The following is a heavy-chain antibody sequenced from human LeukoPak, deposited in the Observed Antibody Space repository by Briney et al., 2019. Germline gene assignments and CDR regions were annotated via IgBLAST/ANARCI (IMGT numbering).Heavy chain of an antibody. CDR2: INPNSGGT. CDR3: AIFQGTYGDNENDY. CDR1: GYTLTGQH. D-gene: IGHD4-17*01. Sequence: ASVKVSCKTSGYTLTGQHLHWVRQAPGQGLEWMGWINPNSGGTKSAQKFQGRGSLTADESTSTGYMEVSSLRSEDTAVYYCAIFQGTYGDNENDYWGQGTLVTVSS. V-gene: IGHV1-2*02. J-gene: IGHJ4*02.